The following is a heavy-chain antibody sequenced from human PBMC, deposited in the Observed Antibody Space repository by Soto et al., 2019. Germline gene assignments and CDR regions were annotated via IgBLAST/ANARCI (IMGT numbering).Heavy chain of an antibody. J-gene: IGHJ4*02. CDR2: IYYSGST. CDR1: GGSISSYY. Sequence: QVQLQESGPELVKPSETLSLTCTVYGGSISSYYWSWIRQPPGKGLEWIGYIYYSGSTNYNPSLKSRVTISVDTSKNQFSLKLSSVTAADTAVYYCARRFGRNFDYWGQGTLVTVSS. D-gene: IGHD3-16*01. CDR3: ARRFGRNFDY. V-gene: IGHV4-59*08.